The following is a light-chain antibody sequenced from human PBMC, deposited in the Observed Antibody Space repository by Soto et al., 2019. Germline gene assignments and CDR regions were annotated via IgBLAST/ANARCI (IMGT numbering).Light chain of an antibody. CDR3: SSYTSSTPYV. V-gene: IGLV2-14*01. CDR1: RSDVGGYNY. Sequence: QSALTQPASVSGSPGPSITLSCTGTRSDVGGYNYVSWYQQHPGKAPKLMIYEVSNRPSGVSNRFSGSKSGNTASLTISGLQAEDEADYYCSSYTSSTPYVFGTGTKLTVL. J-gene: IGLJ1*01. CDR2: EVS.